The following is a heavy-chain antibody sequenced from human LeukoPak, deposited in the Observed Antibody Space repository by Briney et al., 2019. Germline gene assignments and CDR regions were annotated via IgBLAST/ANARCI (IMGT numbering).Heavy chain of an antibody. V-gene: IGHV3-30*03. CDR2: ISYDGSNK. CDR1: GFTFSSYG. Sequence: PGRSLRLSCAASGFTFSSYGMHWVRQAPGKGLEWVAVISYDGSNKYYADSVKGRFTISRDNSKNTLYLQMNSLRAEDTAVYYCGTDDPPKYYYDSSGYSPFDYWGQGTLVTVSS. D-gene: IGHD3-22*01. J-gene: IGHJ4*02. CDR3: GTDDPPKYYYDSSGYSPFDY.